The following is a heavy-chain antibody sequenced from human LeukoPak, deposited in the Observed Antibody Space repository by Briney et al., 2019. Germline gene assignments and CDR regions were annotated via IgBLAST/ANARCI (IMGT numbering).Heavy chain of an antibody. CDR2: FDPEDGET. V-gene: IGHV1-24*01. Sequence: ASVTVSCKVSGYTLTELSMHWVRQAPGKGLEWMGGFDPEDGETIYAQKFQGRVTMTEDTSTDTAYMELSSLRSEDTAVYYCATREWLSGFGPFDPWGQGTLVTVSS. CDR3: ATREWLSGFGPFDP. D-gene: IGHD3-3*01. J-gene: IGHJ5*02. CDR1: GYTLTELS.